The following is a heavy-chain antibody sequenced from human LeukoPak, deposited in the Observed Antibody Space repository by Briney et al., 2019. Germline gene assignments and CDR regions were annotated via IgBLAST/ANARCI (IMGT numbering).Heavy chain of an antibody. V-gene: IGHV3-49*04. CDR2: IRSKAYGGTT. J-gene: IGHJ3*02. CDR1: EFTFGDYA. CDR3: TRGYCSGGSCFRAFDI. Sequence: QPGRSLRLSCTTSEFTFGDYAMSWVRQAPGKGLEWAGFIRSKAYGGTTEYAASVKGRLTISRDDSKSIAYLEMNSLKTEDTAEYSCTRGYCSGGSCFRAFDIWGQGTMVTVSS. D-gene: IGHD2-15*01.